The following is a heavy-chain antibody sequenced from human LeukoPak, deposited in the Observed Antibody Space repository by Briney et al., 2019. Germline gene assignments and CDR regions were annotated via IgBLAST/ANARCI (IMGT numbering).Heavy chain of an antibody. CDR2: INNDGRGT. J-gene: IGHJ3*01. CDR1: GFTFSSYW. D-gene: IGHD3/OR15-3a*01. CDR3: ARGGLDHAFDV. Sequence: GGSLRLSCAASGFTFSSYWIYWVRQVPGKGLEYVSCINNDGRGTTYADSVKGRFTISRDNAKNTVYLQMNSLRPEDTAMYYCARGGLDHAFDVWGQGTMVTVSS. V-gene: IGHV3-74*01.